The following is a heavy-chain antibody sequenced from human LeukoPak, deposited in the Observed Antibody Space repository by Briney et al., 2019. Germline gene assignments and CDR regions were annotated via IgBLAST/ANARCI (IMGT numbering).Heavy chain of an antibody. J-gene: IGHJ6*03. V-gene: IGHV3-20*04. CDR1: GFTFDDYG. Sequence: GGSLRLSCAASGFTFDDYGMSWVRQAPGKGLEWVSGINWNGGSTGYADSVKGRFTISRDNAKNSLYLQMSSPRAEDTALYYCARVLGCTNGVCPYYYYYYMDVWGKGTTVTVSS. CDR2: INWNGGST. D-gene: IGHD2-8*01. CDR3: ARVLGCTNGVCPYYYYYYMDV.